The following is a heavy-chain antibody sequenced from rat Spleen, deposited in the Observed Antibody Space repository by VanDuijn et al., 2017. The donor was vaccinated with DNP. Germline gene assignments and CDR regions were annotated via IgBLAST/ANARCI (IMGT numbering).Heavy chain of an antibody. CDR3: ARGAGSPYWYFDF. D-gene: IGHD5-1*01. V-gene: IGHV3-1*01. CDR2: ISYSGST. Sequence: EVQLQESGPGLVQPSQSLSLTCSVTGCSITSNYWAWIRKFPGDKMEWMGYISYSGSTGYNPFLRGRISITRDTSNNQFFLHLSSITAEDTATYYCARGAGSPYWYFDFWGPGTMVTVSS. J-gene: IGHJ1*01. CDR1: GCSITSNY.